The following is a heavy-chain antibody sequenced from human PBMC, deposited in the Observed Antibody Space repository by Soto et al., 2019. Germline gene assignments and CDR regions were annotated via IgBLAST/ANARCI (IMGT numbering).Heavy chain of an antibody. CDR2: IIPIFGTA. Sequence: QVQLVQSGAEVKKPGSSVKVSCKASGGTFSSYAISWVRQAPGQGLEWMGGIIPIFGTANYAQKFQGRVTITADESTSTADMELSSLRSEDTAVYYCARDLGCSGGICSDYWGQGTLVTVSS. V-gene: IGHV1-69*01. CDR1: GGTFSSYA. J-gene: IGHJ4*02. CDR3: ARDLGCSGGICSDY. D-gene: IGHD2-15*01.